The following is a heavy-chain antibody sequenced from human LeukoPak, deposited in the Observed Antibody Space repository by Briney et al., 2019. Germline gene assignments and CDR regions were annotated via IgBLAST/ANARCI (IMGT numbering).Heavy chain of an antibody. J-gene: IGHJ4*02. V-gene: IGHV4-59*12. CDR3: ARENCSTGSCYPALD. Sequence: SETLSLTCTVSGGSISSYYWSWIRQPPGKGLEWIGYIYYSGSTNYNPSLKSRVTISVDTSKNQFSLNLNSVTAADTAVYYCARENCSTGSCYPALDWGQGTLVTVSS. CDR1: GGSISSYY. CDR2: IYYSGST. D-gene: IGHD2-15*01.